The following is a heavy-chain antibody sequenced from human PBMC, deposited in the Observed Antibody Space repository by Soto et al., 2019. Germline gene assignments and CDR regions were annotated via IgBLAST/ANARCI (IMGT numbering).Heavy chain of an antibody. D-gene: IGHD1-26*01. CDR2: ISYDGRNI. V-gene: IGHV3-30*18. CDR1: GFIFSSYG. CDR3: AKVIVGVTSGFDY. Sequence: QVQLVESGGGVVQPGRSLRLSCAASGFIFSSYGMHWVRQAPGKGLEWVALISYDGRNIYYADSAKGRFTISRDNSKNTLFLQMNSLRDEDTAVYYCAKVIVGVTSGFDYWGQGTLVTVSS. J-gene: IGHJ4*02.